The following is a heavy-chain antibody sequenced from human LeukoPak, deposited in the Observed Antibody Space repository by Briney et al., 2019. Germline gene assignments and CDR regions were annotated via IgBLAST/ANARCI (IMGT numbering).Heavy chain of an antibody. CDR3: ARERGSFSYATPSWFDP. Sequence: ASVKVSCKASGGSFSSHAVGWVRQAPGQGLEWLGGTIPLFGTTRYAQKFQGRVTLTADKSTSTAYMELSSLRSEDTAVYYCARERGSFSYATPSWFDPWGQGTLVTVSS. CDR1: GGSFSSHA. J-gene: IGHJ5*02. D-gene: IGHD2-15*01. V-gene: IGHV1-69*06. CDR2: TIPLFGTT.